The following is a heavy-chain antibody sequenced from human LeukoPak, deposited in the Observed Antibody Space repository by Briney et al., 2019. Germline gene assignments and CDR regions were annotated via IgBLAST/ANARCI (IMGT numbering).Heavy chain of an antibody. V-gene: IGHV3-48*03. CDR2: ISSSGSTI. J-gene: IGHJ4*02. Sequence: PGRSLRLSCAASGFAFSSYEMNWVRQAPGKGLEWVSYISSSGSTIYYADSVKGRFTISRDNAKNSLYLQMNSLRAEDTAVYYCARDSGVTAMAGDYWGQGTLVTVSS. D-gene: IGHD5-18*01. CDR3: ARDSGVTAMAGDY. CDR1: GFAFSSYE.